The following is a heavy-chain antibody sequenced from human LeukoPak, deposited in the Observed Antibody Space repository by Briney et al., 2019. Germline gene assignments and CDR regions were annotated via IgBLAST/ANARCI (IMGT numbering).Heavy chain of an antibody. CDR3: ARDFYPKSWFDP. CDR2: MYTSGST. D-gene: IGHD2/OR15-2a*01. Sequence: SETLSLTCTVSGGSISSYYWSWIRQPAGKGLEWIGRMYTSGSTNYNPSLKSRVTTSVDTSKNQFSLRLSSVTAADTAVYYCARDFYPKSWFDPWGQGTLVIVSS. V-gene: IGHV4-4*07. CDR1: GGSISSYY. J-gene: IGHJ5*02.